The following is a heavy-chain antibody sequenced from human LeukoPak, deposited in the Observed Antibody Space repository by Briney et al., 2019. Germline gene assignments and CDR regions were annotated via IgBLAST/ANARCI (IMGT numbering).Heavy chain of an antibody. CDR1: GFTFSSYA. CDR2: ISEGGGNT. D-gene: IGHD6-19*01. V-gene: IGHV3-23*01. Sequence: GGSLRLSCAASGFTFSSYAMSWVRQAPGKGLDWVSAISEGGGNTYYADSVKGRFTISRDNSKNTLYLQMNSLRAEDTAIYYCAKLIAVSGADDYWGQGTLVTVSS. J-gene: IGHJ4*02. CDR3: AKLIAVSGADDY.